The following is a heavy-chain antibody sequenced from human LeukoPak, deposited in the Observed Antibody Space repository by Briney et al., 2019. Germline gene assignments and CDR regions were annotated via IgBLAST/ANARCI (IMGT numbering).Heavy chain of an antibody. CDR2: ISGSGGTT. D-gene: IGHD5-18*01. J-gene: IGHJ3*02. CDR3: AKDPPTVMANAFHI. CDR1: GFTFSSYG. Sequence: PGGSLRLSCAASGFTFSSYGMSWVRQAPGKGLEWVSSISGSGGTTYYADSVKGRFTISRDNFKNTLYLQMNSLRADDTAVYSCAKDPPTVMANAFHIWGQGTMVTVSS. V-gene: IGHV3-23*01.